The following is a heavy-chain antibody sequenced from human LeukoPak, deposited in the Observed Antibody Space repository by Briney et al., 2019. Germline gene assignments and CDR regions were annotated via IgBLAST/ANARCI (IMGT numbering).Heavy chain of an antibody. Sequence: GGSLRLSCEASGFTFSSYWMSWVRQAPGKGPEWVANIKQDGTDKYYADSVEGRFTVSRDNAKNSLNLQMNSLRAEDTAIYYCTSLRTAVPHAGEAYDVWGQGTLVTVSS. CDR2: IKQDGTDK. V-gene: IGHV3-7*01. CDR3: TSLRTAVPHAGEAYDV. D-gene: IGHD3-10*01. CDR1: GFTFSSYW. J-gene: IGHJ3*01.